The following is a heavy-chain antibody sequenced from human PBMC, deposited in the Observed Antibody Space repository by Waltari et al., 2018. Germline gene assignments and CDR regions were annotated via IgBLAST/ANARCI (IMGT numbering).Heavy chain of an antibody. V-gene: IGHV3-9*03. CDR2: SIWNSGSI. Sequence: EVQLVESGGGLVQPGRSLRLSCAASGFTFDDYAMHWVRQAPGKGLEWVSGSIWNSGSIGDADSVKGRFTISRDNAKNSLYLQMNSLRAEDMALYYCARGIAAAGENYFDYWGQGTLVTVS. J-gene: IGHJ4*02. D-gene: IGHD6-13*01. CDR3: ARGIAAAGENYFDY. CDR1: GFTFDDYA.